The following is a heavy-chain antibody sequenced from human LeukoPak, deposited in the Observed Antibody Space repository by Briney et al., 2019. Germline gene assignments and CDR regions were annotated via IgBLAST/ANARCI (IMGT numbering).Heavy chain of an antibody. CDR3: AHLDYSDYSGYNYRHYYFDS. CDR2: IYWDDDQ. CDR1: GFSLSTSGVG. D-gene: IGHD3-22*01. V-gene: IGHV2-5*02. J-gene: IGHJ4*02. Sequence: SGPTLVNPTQTLTLTCTFSGFSLSTSGVGVGWIRQPPGKALEWLALIYWDDDQRYTPSLQNRLTITKDTSKNQVVLTMTNMVPVDTATYYCAHLDYSDYSGYNYRHYYFDSWGQGTLVTVSS.